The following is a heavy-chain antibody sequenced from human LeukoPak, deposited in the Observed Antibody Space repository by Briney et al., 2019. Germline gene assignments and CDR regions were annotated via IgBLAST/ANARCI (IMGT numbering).Heavy chain of an antibody. V-gene: IGHV3-23*01. CDR1: GFTFSSYA. Sequence: PGGSLRLSCAASGFTFSSYAMSWVRQAPGKGLEWVSAISGSGGSTYYADSVKGRFTISRDNSKNTLYLQMNSLRAEDTAVYYCAKQGGYSLTRPKDYLDYWGQGTLVTVSS. J-gene: IGHJ4*02. CDR2: ISGSGGST. D-gene: IGHD5-18*01. CDR3: AKQGGYSLTRPKDYLDY.